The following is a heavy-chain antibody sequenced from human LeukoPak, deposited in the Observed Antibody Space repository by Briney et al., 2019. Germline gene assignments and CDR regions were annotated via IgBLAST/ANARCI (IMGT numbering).Heavy chain of an antibody. CDR1: GGSFSGYY. CDR2: INHSGST. D-gene: IGHD1-1*01. Sequence: PSETLSLTCAVYGGSFSGYYWSWIRQPPGKGLEWIGEINHSGSTNYNPSLKSRVTISVDTSKNQFSLKLSSVTAADTAVYYCARGAGGYRFDPWGLRTLVTVSS. J-gene: IGHJ5*02. V-gene: IGHV4-34*01. CDR3: ARGAGGYRFDP.